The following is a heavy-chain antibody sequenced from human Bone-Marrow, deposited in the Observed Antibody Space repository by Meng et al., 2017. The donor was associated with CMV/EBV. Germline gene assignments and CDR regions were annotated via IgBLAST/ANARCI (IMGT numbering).Heavy chain of an antibody. CDR2: ISSSGSTI. D-gene: IGHD2-15*01. V-gene: IGHV3-11*01. Sequence: GESLKISCAASGFTFSDYYMSWIRRAPGKGLEWVSYISSSGSTIYYADSVKGRFTISRDNAKNSLYLQMNSLRAEDTAVYYCARDSGYCSGGSCHFDYWGQGTLVTVSS. CDR1: GFTFSDYY. J-gene: IGHJ4*02. CDR3: ARDSGYCSGGSCHFDY.